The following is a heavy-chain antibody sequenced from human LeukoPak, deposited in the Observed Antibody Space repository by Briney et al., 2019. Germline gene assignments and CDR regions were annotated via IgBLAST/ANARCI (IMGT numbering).Heavy chain of an antibody. CDR1: CGYINSSNW. CDR3: VRDRNSNLRLGF. Sequence: SETLSLTCGVSCGYINSSNWWSWVRQSPGKNLEWIGQIFHTGSAYYSPSFKSRVTISVDKSKNQFSLRLMSVTAADTAVYYCVRDRNSNLRLGFWGPGILVIVSS. J-gene: IGHJ4*02. CDR2: IFHTGSA. D-gene: IGHD1-1*01. V-gene: IGHV4-4*02.